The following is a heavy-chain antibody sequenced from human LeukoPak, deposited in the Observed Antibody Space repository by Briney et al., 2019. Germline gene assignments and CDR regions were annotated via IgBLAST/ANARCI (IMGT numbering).Heavy chain of an antibody. CDR1: GFTFSSYG. CDR2: ISGSGGST. CDR3: ANSGRYSGSYYARGAFDI. D-gene: IGHD1-26*01. J-gene: IGHJ3*02. Sequence: GGTLRLSCAASGFTFSSYGMSWVRQAPGKGLEWVSAISGSGGSTYYADSVKGRFTISRDNSKNTLYLQMNSLRAEDTAVYYCANSGRYSGSYYARGAFDIWGQGTMVTVSS. V-gene: IGHV3-23*01.